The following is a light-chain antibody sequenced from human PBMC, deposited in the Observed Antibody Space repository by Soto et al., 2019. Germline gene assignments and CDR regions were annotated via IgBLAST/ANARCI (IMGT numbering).Light chain of an antibody. J-gene: IGLJ1*01. CDR3: SSFTSSSSYV. CDR2: DVT. CDR1: SSDVGGYKY. Sequence: QSVLTQPASVSGSPGQSITISYTGTSSDVGGYKYVSWYQQHPDKAPKLIIYDVTNRPSGISNRFSGSKSGNTASLTISGLRAGNEADYYCSSFTSSSSYVFGTGTKVTVL. V-gene: IGLV2-14*01.